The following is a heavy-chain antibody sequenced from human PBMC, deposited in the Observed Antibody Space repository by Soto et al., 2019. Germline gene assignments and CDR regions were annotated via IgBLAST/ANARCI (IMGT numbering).Heavy chain of an antibody. CDR1: GFTFRSYA. V-gene: IGHV3-23*01. CDR2: IGGSSGST. Sequence: GGSLRLSCAASGFTFRSYATSWVRQAPGKGLEWVSAIGGSSGSTDYADSVKGRFTISRDNSKNTLFLQMNSLRAEDTAVYYCAKDRSSTSCYAFDYWGQGTLVTVSS. CDR3: AKDRSSTSCYAFDY. D-gene: IGHD2-2*01. J-gene: IGHJ4*02.